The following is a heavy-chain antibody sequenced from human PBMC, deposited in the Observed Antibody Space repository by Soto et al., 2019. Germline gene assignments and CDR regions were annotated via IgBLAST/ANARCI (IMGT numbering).Heavy chain of an antibody. J-gene: IGHJ6*02. CDR3: AREWIVVAATPGYYGMEV. CDR2: IYSGGST. D-gene: IGHD2-15*01. V-gene: IGHV3-66*01. Sequence: GGSLRLSCAASGFTFDDYGMSWVRQAPGKGLEWVSVIYSGGSTYYADSVKGRFTISRDNSKNTLYLQMNSLRAEDTAVYYCAREWIVVAATPGYYGMEVWGQGTTVTVSS. CDR1: GFTFDDYG.